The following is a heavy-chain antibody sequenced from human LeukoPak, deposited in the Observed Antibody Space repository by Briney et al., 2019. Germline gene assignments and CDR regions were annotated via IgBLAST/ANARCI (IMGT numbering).Heavy chain of an antibody. D-gene: IGHD3-16*02. J-gene: IGHJ5*02. Sequence: GGSLRLSCAASGLTFSSYWMTWVRQAPRKGLEWVANIKQDGSEKYYVDSVKGRFTISRDNAQNSLSLQMNSLRAEDTAVYYCARLQRDYDYVRGSYLVDNWFDPWGQGTLVTVSS. V-gene: IGHV3-7*03. CDR3: ARLQRDYDYVRGSYLVDNWFDP. CDR1: GLTFSSYW. CDR2: IKQDGSEK.